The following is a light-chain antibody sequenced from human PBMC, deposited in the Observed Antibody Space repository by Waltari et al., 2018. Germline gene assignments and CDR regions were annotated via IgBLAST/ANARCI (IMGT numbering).Light chain of an antibody. J-gene: IGLJ2*01. Sequence: SYELTQPPSVSVSPGQTARITCSSDAFSKQYPYWYHQKAGQGPVLIIYKDSERPSGVPERLSGSGSGPTVTLTISGVQAEDEADYYCQSSDRSGYVVFGGGTKLTGL. CDR3: QSSDRSGYVV. CDR2: KDS. V-gene: IGLV3-25*03. CDR1: AFSKQY.